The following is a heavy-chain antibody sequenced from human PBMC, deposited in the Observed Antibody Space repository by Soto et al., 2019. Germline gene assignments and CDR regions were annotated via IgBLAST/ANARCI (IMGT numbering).Heavy chain of an antibody. J-gene: IGHJ5*02. CDR3: ARDREDIVVGTSFWFDP. D-gene: IGHD2-2*01. V-gene: IGHV4-30-2*01. CDR1: GGSISSGGYS. Sequence: TSETLSLTCAVSGGSISSGGYSWSWIRQPPGKGLEWIGYIYHSGSTYYNPSLKSRVTISVDRSKNQFSLKLSSVTAADTAVYYCARDREDIVVGTSFWFDPWGQGTLVTVSS. CDR2: IYHSGST.